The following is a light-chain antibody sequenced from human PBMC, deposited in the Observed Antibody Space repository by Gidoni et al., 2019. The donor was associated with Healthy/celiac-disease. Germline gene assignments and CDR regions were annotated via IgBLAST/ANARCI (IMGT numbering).Light chain of an antibody. CDR2: AAS. CDR3: QQSYGTLYT. CDR1: QSISTY. J-gene: IGKJ2*01. V-gene: IGKV1-39*01. Sequence: DIQMTQSPSSLSASVGDRVTITCRTSQSISTYLNWYQQKPGKAPKLLSYAASSLQSGVPSRVSGSGSGTDFTLTISSLQPEDFATYYCQQSYGTLYTFGQGTKLEIK.